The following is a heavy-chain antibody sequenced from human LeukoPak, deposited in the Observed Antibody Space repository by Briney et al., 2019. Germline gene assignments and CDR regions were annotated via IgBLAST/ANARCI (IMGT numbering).Heavy chain of an antibody. J-gene: IGHJ3*02. CDR2: ISAYTGNT. V-gene: IGHV1-18*01. Sequence: ASVNVSCKASGYSFSTYGISWVRQAPGQGLEWIGWISAYTGNTNYAQKFQGRVTMTTDTSTTTAYMELRSLISDDTAVYYCARGGANIAVAGTDIWGQGTMVIVSS. CDR3: ARGGANIAVAGTDI. D-gene: IGHD6-19*01. CDR1: GYSFSTYG.